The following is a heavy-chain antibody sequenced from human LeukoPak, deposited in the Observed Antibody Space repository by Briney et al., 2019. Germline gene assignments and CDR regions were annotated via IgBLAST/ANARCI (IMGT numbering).Heavy chain of an antibody. Sequence: GRSLRLSCAASGFTFDDYAMHWVRQAPGKGLEWVSGISWNSGSIGYADSVKGRFTISRDNAKNSLYLQMNSLRAEDTALHYCAKDCGGDCYSLDYWGQGTLVTVSS. CDR1: GFTFDDYA. CDR2: ISWNSGSI. CDR3: AKDCGGDCYSLDY. D-gene: IGHD2-21*02. V-gene: IGHV3-9*01. J-gene: IGHJ4*02.